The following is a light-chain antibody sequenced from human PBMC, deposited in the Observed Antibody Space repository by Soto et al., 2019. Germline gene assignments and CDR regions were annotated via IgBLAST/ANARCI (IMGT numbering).Light chain of an antibody. CDR2: EAS. V-gene: IGKV1-5*01. CDR3: QQYDSYSWT. Sequence: DIQMTQSPSTLSASVGDRVTITCRASQSISGWLAWYQKKPGKAPKLLIYEASILQSGVPSRFSVSGPGTEFTLTITSLQPDDVATDYCQQYDSYSWTFGQGTKVEIK. CDR1: QSISGW. J-gene: IGKJ1*01.